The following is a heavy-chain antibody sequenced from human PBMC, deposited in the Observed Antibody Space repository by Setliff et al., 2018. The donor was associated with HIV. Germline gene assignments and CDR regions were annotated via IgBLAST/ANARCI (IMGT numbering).Heavy chain of an antibody. Sequence: SETLSLTCTVSGGSISIISYYWGWIRQPPGKGLEYIGSIYYSGSTYYNPSLKSRVTISVDTSKTQFSLNLSSVTAADTSVYYCARVDCSGTSCYRDSNYYMDVWGKGTTVTVS. D-gene: IGHD2-2*01. CDR2: IYYSGST. J-gene: IGHJ6*03. CDR1: GGSISIISYY. V-gene: IGHV4-39*01. CDR3: ARVDCSGTSCYRDSNYYMDV.